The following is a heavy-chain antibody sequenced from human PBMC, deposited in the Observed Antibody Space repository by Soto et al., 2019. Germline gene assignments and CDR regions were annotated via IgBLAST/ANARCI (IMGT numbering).Heavy chain of an antibody. CDR3: ARGHNGREYCGGDCYLFQH. D-gene: IGHD2-21*02. V-gene: IGHV1-69*13. CDR1: GGTFSSYA. J-gene: IGHJ1*01. CDR2: IIPIFGTA. Sequence: GASMKVSCKASGGTFSSYAISWVRQAPGQGLEWMGGIIPIFGTANYAQKFQGRVTITADESTSSAYMELSSLRSEDRAVYYCARGHNGREYCGGDCYLFQHWGQGTLVTVSS.